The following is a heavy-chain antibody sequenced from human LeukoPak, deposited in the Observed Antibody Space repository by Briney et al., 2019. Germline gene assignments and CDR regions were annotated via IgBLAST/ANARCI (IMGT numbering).Heavy chain of an antibody. CDR1: GGSISSSSYY. Sequence: SETLSLTCTVSGGSISSSSYYWGWIRQPPGKGLEWIGSIYYSGSTYYNPSLKSRVTISVDTSKNQFSLKLSSVTAADTAVYYCARIVVPAAIHWYFDLWGRGTLVTVSS. CDR3: ARIVVPAAIHWYFDL. CDR2: IYYSGST. V-gene: IGHV4-39*01. J-gene: IGHJ2*01. D-gene: IGHD2-2*02.